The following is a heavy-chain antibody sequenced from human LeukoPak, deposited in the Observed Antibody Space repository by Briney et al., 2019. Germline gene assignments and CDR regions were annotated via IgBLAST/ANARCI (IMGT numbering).Heavy chain of an antibody. CDR3: TRDSGRFRLDY. D-gene: IGHD6-19*01. CDR1: GFTFSSFA. CDR2: INEDGSEK. Sequence: HSGGSLRLSCAASGFTFSSFAMNWVRQAPGKGLEWVASINEDGSEKYYVDSVKGRLTVSRDNAKNSLYLQMNSLRVEDTAVYYCTRDSGRFRLDYWGQGILVTVSS. J-gene: IGHJ4*02. V-gene: IGHV3-7*01.